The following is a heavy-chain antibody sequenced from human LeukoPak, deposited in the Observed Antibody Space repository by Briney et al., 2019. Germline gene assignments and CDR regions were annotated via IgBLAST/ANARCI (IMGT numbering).Heavy chain of an antibody. CDR3: ARGRSEYRGYSYGYDY. Sequence: SVKVSCKASGGTFSSYAISWVRQAPGQGLEWMGGIIPIFGTANYAQKFQGRVTITADESTSTAYMELSSLRSEDTAVYYCARGRSEYRGYSYGYDYWGQGTLVTVSS. V-gene: IGHV1-69*13. D-gene: IGHD5-18*01. J-gene: IGHJ4*02. CDR2: IIPIFGTA. CDR1: GGTFSSYA.